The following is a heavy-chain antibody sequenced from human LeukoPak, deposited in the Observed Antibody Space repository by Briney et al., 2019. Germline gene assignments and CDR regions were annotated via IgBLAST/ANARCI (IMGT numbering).Heavy chain of an antibody. V-gene: IGHV4-34*01. CDR1: TGSFSGYS. Sequence: SETLSLTCAVYTGSFSGYSWSCIPQPPGEGLECIGEINHSGSTNYNPSLKSRVTISVDTSKNQFSLKLSSVTAADTAVYYCARGVVVSGASMRYFDPWGRGTLVTVSS. D-gene: IGHD2-2*01. CDR3: ARGVVVSGASMRYFDP. J-gene: IGHJ2*01. CDR2: INHSGST.